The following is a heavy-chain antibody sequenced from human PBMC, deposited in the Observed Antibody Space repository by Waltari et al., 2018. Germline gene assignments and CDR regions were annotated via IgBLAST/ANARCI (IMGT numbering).Heavy chain of an antibody. V-gene: IGHV4-34*01. Sequence: QVQLQQWGAGLLKPSETLSLTCAVYGGSFSGYYWSWIRQPPGKGLEWIGEINHSGSTNYNPSLKSRVTISVDTSKNQFSLKLSSVTAADTAVYYCARGRRKLGIRGLIDYWGQGTLVTVSS. D-gene: IGHD7-27*01. CDR2: INHSGST. J-gene: IGHJ4*02. CDR3: ARGRRKLGIRGLIDY. CDR1: GGSFSGYY.